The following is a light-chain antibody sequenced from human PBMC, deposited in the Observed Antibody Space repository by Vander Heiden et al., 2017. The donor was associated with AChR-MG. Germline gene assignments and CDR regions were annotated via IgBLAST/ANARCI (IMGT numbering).Light chain of an antibody. CDR3: SSYTTSSLWV. Sequence: QSVLTQPASVSGSPGQSITISCTGTSSDVGGYHFVSWYQQHPGKAPKLIISDGSNRPSDISYRFSGSKSDNTASLTISGLQAEDEADYYCSSYTTSSLWVFGGGTKLTVL. CDR2: DGS. V-gene: IGLV2-14*03. CDR1: SSDVGGYHF. J-gene: IGLJ3*02.